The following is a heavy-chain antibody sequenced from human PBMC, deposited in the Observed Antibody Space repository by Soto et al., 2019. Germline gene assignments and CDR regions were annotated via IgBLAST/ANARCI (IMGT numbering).Heavy chain of an antibody. J-gene: IGHJ5*02. CDR3: ARVPGP. Sequence: PSETLSLTCAVSGGSISRGGYSWSWIRQPPGKGLEWIGYIYHSGSTYYNPSLKSRVTISVDRSKNQFSLKLSSVTAADTAMYYCARVPGPWGQGTLVTVSS. CDR2: IYHSGST. V-gene: IGHV4-30-2*01. CDR1: GGSISRGGYS.